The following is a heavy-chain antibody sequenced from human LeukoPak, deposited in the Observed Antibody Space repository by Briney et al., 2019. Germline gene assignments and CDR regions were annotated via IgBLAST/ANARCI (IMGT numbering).Heavy chain of an antibody. CDR3: AKMFQGIYTYFGS. CDR2: IYYSGST. Sequence: PSETLSLTCTVVGGSISSYYWSWIRQPQGKGLEWIGYIYYSGSTNYNPSLKSRVTMSVDTSKNQLTLKLSSVTAADTSVYYCAKMFQGIYTYFGSWGQGNLVAVSS. V-gene: IGHV4-59*01. D-gene: IGHD3-16*01. CDR1: GGSISSYY. J-gene: IGHJ4*02.